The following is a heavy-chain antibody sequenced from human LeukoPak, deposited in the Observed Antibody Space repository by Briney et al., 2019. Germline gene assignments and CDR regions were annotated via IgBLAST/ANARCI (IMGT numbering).Heavy chain of an antibody. J-gene: IGHJ4*02. D-gene: IGHD5-18*01. CDR1: GFTFSSFW. CDR2: MKQDGSEK. Sequence: GGSLRLSCEASGFTFSSFWMSWVRQAPGKGLEWVANMKQDGSEKYYGDSAKGRFTISRDNAKNSLYLQMNSLRAEDTAVYFCARLNTPMCPNFDYWGRGTLVTVSS. V-gene: IGHV3-7*01. CDR3: ARLNTPMCPNFDY.